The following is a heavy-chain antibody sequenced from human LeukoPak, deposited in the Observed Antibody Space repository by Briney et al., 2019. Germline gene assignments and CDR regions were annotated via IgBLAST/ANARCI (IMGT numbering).Heavy chain of an antibody. CDR2: ISGSGSDT. J-gene: IGHJ4*02. CDR3: AAGTAADY. V-gene: IGHV3-23*01. Sequence: PGGSLRLSCAASGFTFVSYAMSWVRQVPGKGLEWVSAISGSGSDTYYADSVKGRFTISRDNAQNALFLQMNSLRVEDTAVYYCAAGTAADYWGQGTLVTVSS. CDR1: GFTFVSYA. D-gene: IGHD6-13*01.